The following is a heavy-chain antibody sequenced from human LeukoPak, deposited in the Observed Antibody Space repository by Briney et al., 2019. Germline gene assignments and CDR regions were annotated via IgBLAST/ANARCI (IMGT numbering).Heavy chain of an antibody. Sequence: KSSETLSLTCSVSGDSISFYFWTWIRQPPGKGLEWVGSIYYTGSTNYNPSLKSRVTISVDKSKNQFSLKLSSVTAADTAVYYCARDGKGYCSSTSCYDAFDIWGQGTMVTVSS. CDR2: IYYTGST. J-gene: IGHJ3*02. CDR1: GDSISFYF. V-gene: IGHV4-59*12. D-gene: IGHD2-2*01. CDR3: ARDGKGYCSSTSCYDAFDI.